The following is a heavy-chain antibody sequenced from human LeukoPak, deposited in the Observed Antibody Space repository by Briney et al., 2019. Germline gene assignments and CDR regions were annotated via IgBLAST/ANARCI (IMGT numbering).Heavy chain of an antibody. V-gene: IGHV1-8*01. Sequence: ASVKVSCKASGYTFTSYDINWVRQATGQGLEWMGWMNPNSGNTGYAQKFQGRVTMTRNTSISTAYMELSSLRSEDTAVYYCARDAQLWTRYNWFDPWGQGTLVTVSS. CDR3: ARDAQLWTRYNWFDP. J-gene: IGHJ5*02. D-gene: IGHD5-18*01. CDR2: MNPNSGNT. CDR1: GYTFTSYD.